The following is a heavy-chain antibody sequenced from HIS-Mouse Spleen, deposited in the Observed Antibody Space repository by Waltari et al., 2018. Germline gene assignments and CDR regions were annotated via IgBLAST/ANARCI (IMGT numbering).Heavy chain of an antibody. CDR3: AREIPYSSSWYDWYFDL. CDR1: GGSISSSSYY. Sequence: QLQLQESGPGLVKPSETLSPTCTVSGGSISSSSYYWGWIRQPPGKGLVWIGSIYYSGSTYYNPSLKSRVTISVDTSKNQFSLKLSSVTAADTAVYYCAREIPYSSSWYDWYFDLWGRGTLVTVSS. CDR2: IYYSGST. V-gene: IGHV4-39*07. D-gene: IGHD6-13*01. J-gene: IGHJ2*01.